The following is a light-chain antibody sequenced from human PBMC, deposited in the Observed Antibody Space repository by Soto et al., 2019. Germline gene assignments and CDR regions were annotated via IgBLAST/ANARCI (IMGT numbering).Light chain of an antibody. CDR1: QGINNW. V-gene: IGKV1D-16*01. Sequence: DLHMPQSPSSLSASVGDRVPLTCRASQGINNWLAWYQQQKPGEAPKLLIYTASSLQTGVPSRFSGSGSGTDFALTISSLQAEDFATYYCQQLRMYPSTFGGGAKVDI. CDR3: QQLRMYPST. CDR2: TAS. J-gene: IGKJ4*01.